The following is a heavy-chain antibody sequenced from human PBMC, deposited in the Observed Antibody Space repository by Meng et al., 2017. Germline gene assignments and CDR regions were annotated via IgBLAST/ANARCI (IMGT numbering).Heavy chain of an antibody. CDR1: GFTFDDYA. J-gene: IGHJ6*02. CDR3: AKDMTGGYYYYGMDV. D-gene: IGHD3-16*01. V-gene: IGHV3-43D*04. CDR2: ISWDGGST. Sequence: GESRKISCAASGFTFDDYAMHWVRQAPGKGLEWVSLISWDGGSTYYADSVNGRFTISRDNSKNSLYLQMNSLRAEDTALYYCAKDMTGGYYYYGMDVWGQGTTVTVSS.